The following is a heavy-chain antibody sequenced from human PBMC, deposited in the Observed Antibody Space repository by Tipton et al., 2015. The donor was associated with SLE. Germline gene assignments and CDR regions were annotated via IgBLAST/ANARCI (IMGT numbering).Heavy chain of an antibody. CDR2: IFYSGNT. Sequence: LRLSCSVSGGSITSGGYFWNWIRQHPGKDLEWIGYIFYSGNTYYNPSLKSRVTISVDPSKSQLSLKLTSVTAADTAVYYCARASTAIAPFGNWGQGTLGTVSS. D-gene: IGHD2-2*02. J-gene: IGHJ4*02. V-gene: IGHV4-31*03. CDR1: GGSITSGGYF. CDR3: ARASTAIAPFGN.